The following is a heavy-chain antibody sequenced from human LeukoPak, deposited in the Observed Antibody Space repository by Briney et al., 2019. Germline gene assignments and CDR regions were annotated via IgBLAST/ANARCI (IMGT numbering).Heavy chain of an antibody. CDR1: GYSFTSYW. J-gene: IGHJ4*02. Sequence: GESLKISCKGSGYSFTSYWIGWVRQMPGKGLEWMGIIYPGDSDTRYSPSFQGQVTISADKSISTAYLQWSSLKASDTAMYYCAGGSSGYWQRSGPFDYWGQGTLVTVSS. D-gene: IGHD3-22*01. CDR3: AGGSSGYWQRSGPFDY. V-gene: IGHV5-51*01. CDR2: IYPGDSDT.